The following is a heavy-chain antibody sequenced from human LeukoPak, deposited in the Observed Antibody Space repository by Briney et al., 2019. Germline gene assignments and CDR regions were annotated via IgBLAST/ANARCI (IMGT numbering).Heavy chain of an antibody. J-gene: IGHJ6*02. Sequence: SETLSLTCTVSGGSISSYYWRWIRAPPRKGLERIWYIYYSGSTNYNPSLKSRVTISVDTSKNQFSLKLSSVTAADTAVYYCARGNPLTVTYYYYYGMDVWGQGTTVTVSS. V-gene: IGHV4-59*01. CDR1: GGSISSYY. D-gene: IGHD4-17*01. CDR2: IYYSGST. CDR3: ARGNPLTVTYYYYYGMDV.